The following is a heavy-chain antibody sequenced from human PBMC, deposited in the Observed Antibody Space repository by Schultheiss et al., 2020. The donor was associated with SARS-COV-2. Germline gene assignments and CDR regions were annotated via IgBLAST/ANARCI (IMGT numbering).Heavy chain of an antibody. CDR3: ARAKGVYWYFDL. CDR1: GGSFSGYY. CDR2: INHSGST. J-gene: IGHJ2*01. D-gene: IGHD3-16*01. Sequence: SQTLSLTCAVYGGSFSGYYWSWIRQPPGKGLEWIGEINHSGSTNYNPSLKSRVTMSADTSKKQFSLKLSSVTAADTAVYYCARAKGVYWYFDLWGRGTLVTVSS. V-gene: IGHV4-34*01.